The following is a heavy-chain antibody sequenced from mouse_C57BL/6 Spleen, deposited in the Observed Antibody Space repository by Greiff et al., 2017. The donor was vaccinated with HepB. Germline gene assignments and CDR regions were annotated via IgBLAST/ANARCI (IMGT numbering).Heavy chain of an antibody. CDR2: ISYSGST. V-gene: IGHV3-8*01. Sequence: EVHLVESGPGLAKPSQTLSLTCSVTGYSITSDYWNWIRKFPGNKLEYMGYISYSGSTYYNPSLKSRISITRDTSKNQYYLQLNSVTTEDTATYYCARSVPLRGDAMDYWGQGTSVTVSS. J-gene: IGHJ4*01. CDR3: ARSVPLRGDAMDY. D-gene: IGHD1-1*01. CDR1: GYSITSDY.